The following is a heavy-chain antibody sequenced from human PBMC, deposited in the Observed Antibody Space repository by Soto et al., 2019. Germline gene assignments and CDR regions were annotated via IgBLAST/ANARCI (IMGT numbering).Heavy chain of an antibody. Sequence: EVQLLESGGGLVQPGGSLRLSCAASGFTFSSYAMRWVRQAPVKGLEWVSAISGSGGSTYYADSVKGRFTISRDNSKNTLYLQLNSLRAADAAVYYCARRGSGRYSDYWGQGTRVTVSS. J-gene: IGHJ4*02. CDR1: GFTFSSYA. D-gene: IGHD6-19*01. V-gene: IGHV3-23*01. CDR2: ISGSGGST. CDR3: ARRGSGRYSDY.